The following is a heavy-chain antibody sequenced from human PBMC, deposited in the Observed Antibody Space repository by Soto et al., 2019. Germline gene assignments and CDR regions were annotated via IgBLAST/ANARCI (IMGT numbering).Heavy chain of an antibody. CDR2: ISGHGGDI. CDR1: GFIFSSYA. CDR3: AREDGGGPFDF. D-gene: IGHD2-15*01. Sequence: EVQLLEFGGGLVRPGGSLRLSCAASGFIFSSYAMHWVRQAPGKGLEWVSGISGHGGDIYSADSVKGRFTISRDTATSTLYLQMVSLRADDTAVYYCAREDGGGPFDFWGQGTLVTFSS. J-gene: IGHJ4*02. V-gene: IGHV3-23*01.